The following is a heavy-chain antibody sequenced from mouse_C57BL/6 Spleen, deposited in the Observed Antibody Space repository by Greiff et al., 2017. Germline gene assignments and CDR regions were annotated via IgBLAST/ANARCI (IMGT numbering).Heavy chain of an antibody. Sequence: QVHVKQSGAELVRPGSSVKLSCKASGYTFTSYWMDWVKQRPGQGLEWIGNIYPSDSETHYNQKFKDKATLTVDKSSSTAYMQLSSLTSEDSAVYYCAMVKRFFAYWGQGTLVTVSA. CDR3: AMVKRFFAY. CDR1: GYTFTSYW. D-gene: IGHD2-1*01. CDR2: IYPSDSET. J-gene: IGHJ3*01. V-gene: IGHV1-61*01.